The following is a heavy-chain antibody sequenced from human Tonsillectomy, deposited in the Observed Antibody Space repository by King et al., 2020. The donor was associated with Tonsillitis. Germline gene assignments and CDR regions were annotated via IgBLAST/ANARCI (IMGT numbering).Heavy chain of an antibody. CDR1: GYTFTGYY. J-gene: IGHJ5*02. D-gene: IGHD6-13*01. Sequence: QLVQSGAEVKKPGASVKVSCKASGYTFTGYYMHWVRQAPGQGLEWMGWINPNSGGTNYAQTFQGRVTMTRDTSISTAYMELSRLRSDDTALYYCARVRPGIGADGRIAWFDPWGQGTLVTVSS. V-gene: IGHV1-2*02. CDR2: INPNSGGT. CDR3: ARVRPGIGADGRIAWFDP.